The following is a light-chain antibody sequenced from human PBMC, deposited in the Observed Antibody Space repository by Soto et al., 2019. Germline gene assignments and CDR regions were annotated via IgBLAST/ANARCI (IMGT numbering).Light chain of an antibody. V-gene: IGLV2-23*01. Sequence: QSALTQPASVSGSPGQSITISCTGTSSDVGSYNLVSWYQQHPGKAPKLIIYEDSKRPSGVSNRFSGSKSGNTASLTISGLQTEDEADYYCCSYADSSTYVFGTGNKVTVL. CDR3: CSYADSSTYV. CDR1: SSDVGSYNL. J-gene: IGLJ1*01. CDR2: EDS.